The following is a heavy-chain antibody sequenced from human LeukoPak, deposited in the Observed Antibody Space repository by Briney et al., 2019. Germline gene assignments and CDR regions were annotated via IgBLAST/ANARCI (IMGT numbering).Heavy chain of an antibody. CDR3: ARVVTNVLYYYYYMDV. D-gene: IGHD4-23*01. CDR2: IYYSGST. V-gene: IGHV4-39*01. Sequence: SETLSLTCTVSGGSISSSSYYWGWIRQPPGKGLEWIGSIYYSGSTYYNPSPKSRVTISVDTSKNQFSLKLSSVTAADTAVYYCARVVTNVLYYYYYMDVWGKGTTVTVSS. J-gene: IGHJ6*03. CDR1: GGSISSSSYY.